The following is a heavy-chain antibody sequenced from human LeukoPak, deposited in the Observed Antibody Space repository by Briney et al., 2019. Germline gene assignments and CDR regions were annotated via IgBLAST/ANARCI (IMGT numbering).Heavy chain of an antibody. J-gene: IGHJ4*02. V-gene: IGHV3-43*02. CDR2: ISGDGGST. CDR3: AKDRGRYSGYDYIDY. D-gene: IGHD5-12*01. CDR1: GFTFDDYA. Sequence: GGSLGLSCAASGFTFDDYAMHWVRQAPGKGLEWVSLISGDGGSTYYADSVKGRFTISRDKSKNSLYLQMNSLRTEDTALYYCAKDRGRYSGYDYIDYWGQGTLVTVSS.